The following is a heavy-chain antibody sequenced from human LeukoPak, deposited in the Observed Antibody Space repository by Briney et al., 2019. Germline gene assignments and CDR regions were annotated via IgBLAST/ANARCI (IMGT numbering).Heavy chain of an antibody. CDR1: GFTVSSNY. CDR2: ISWNSGSI. D-gene: IGHD3-22*01. V-gene: IGHV3-9*01. J-gene: IGHJ3*02. CDR3: AKDLAGGITMIVVVITTAFDI. Sequence: GGSLRLSCAASGFTVSSNYMSWVRQAPGKGLEWVSGISWNSGSIGYADSVKGRFTISRDNAKNSLYLQMNSLRAGDTAVYYCAKDLAGGITMIVVVITTAFDIWGQGTMVTVSS.